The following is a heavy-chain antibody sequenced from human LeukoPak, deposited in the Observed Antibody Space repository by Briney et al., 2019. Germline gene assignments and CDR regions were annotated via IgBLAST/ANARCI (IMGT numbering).Heavy chain of an antibody. CDR1: GFTFSGYW. V-gene: IGHV3-7*01. D-gene: IGHD2-2*01. Sequence: GGSLRLSCAASGFTFSGYWMTWVRQAPGKGLEWVANINHDGSETHYVDSVKGRFTISRDNAKNSLYLQMNSLRAEDTAVYYCARDREGYQLPQMHHYYYMDVWGKGTTVTISS. CDR2: INHDGSET. J-gene: IGHJ6*03. CDR3: ARDREGYQLPQMHHYYYMDV.